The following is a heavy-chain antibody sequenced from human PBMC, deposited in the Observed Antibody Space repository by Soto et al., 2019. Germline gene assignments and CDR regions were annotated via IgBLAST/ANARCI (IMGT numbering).Heavy chain of an antibody. J-gene: IGHJ6*02. D-gene: IGHD3-3*01. CDR3: AKAPYYDFWSAHGFYYYGMDV. CDR1: GFTFDDYA. CDR2: ISWDGGST. V-gene: IGHV3-43D*04. Sequence: PGGSLRLSCAASGFTFDDYAMHWVRQAPGKGLEWVSLISWDGGSTYYADSVKGRFTISRDNSKNSLYLQMNSLRAEDTALYYCAKAPYYDFWSAHGFYYYGMDVWGQGTTVTVSS.